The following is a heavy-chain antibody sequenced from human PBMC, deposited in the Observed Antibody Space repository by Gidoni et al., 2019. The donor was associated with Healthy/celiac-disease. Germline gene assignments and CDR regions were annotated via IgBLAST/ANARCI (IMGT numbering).Heavy chain of an antibody. CDR2: IYYSGST. CDR1: GGSTSSSSYY. CDR3: ASLTAVVHTPKAFDI. J-gene: IGHJ3*02. V-gene: IGHV4-39*01. Sequence: QLQLQASGPGLVKPSETLSLTCTVSGGSTSSSSYYWGWIRQPPGKGLEWIGSIYYSGSTYYNPSLKSRVTISVDTSKNQFSLKLSSVTAADTAVYYCASLTAVVHTPKAFDIWGQGTMVTVSS. D-gene: IGHD3-22*01.